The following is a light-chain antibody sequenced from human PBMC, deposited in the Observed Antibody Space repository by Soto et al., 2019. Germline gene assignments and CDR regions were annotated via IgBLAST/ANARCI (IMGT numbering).Light chain of an antibody. CDR2: GAS. CDR3: QQYGSSPVT. J-gene: IGKJ4*01. V-gene: IGKV3-20*01. CDR1: QSVSSN. Sequence: IVMTQSPGTLSVSPGKRATLSCRASQSVSSNLAWYQQKPGQAPRLLIYGASSRATGIPDRFSGSGSGTDFTLTISRLEPEDFAVYYCQQYGSSPVTSGGGTNVDIK.